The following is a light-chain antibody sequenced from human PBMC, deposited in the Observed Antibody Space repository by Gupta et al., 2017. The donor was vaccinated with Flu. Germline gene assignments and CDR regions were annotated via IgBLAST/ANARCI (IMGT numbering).Light chain of an antibody. J-gene: IGKJ1*01. CDR2: GAT. Sequence: DIVLTQYSGTLSFSPGEGATLSCRASQVVTRNYLAWYQHKPGQHPRLLIFGATSRATGIPDRFSGSGSGTDFTLTISRLEPEDFAGYYCQQYGTSPPWPFGQGTKVEIK. CDR3: QQYGTSPPWP. CDR1: QVVTRNY. V-gene: IGKV3-20*01.